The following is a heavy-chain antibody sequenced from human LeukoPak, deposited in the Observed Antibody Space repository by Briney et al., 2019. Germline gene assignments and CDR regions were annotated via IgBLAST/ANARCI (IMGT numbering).Heavy chain of an antibody. CDR2: IYYSGST. D-gene: IGHD2-2*01. CDR3: AREYCSSISCYFDY. J-gene: IGHJ4*02. Sequence: SETLSLTCTVSGGSISGYYWTWIRQPTGKGLEWIGYIYYSGSTDYNPSLKSRVTISVDTSKNQFSLKLSSVTAADTAVYYCAREYCSSISCYFDYWGQGTLVTVSS. V-gene: IGHV4-59*01. CDR1: GGSISGYY.